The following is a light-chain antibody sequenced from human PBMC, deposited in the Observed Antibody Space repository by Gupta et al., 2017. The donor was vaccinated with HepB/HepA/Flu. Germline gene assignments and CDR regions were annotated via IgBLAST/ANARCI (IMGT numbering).Light chain of an antibody. CDR1: HRLLHRTGYHY. J-gene: IGKJ1*01. V-gene: IGKV2-28*01. CDR2: LAS. CDR3: MQALQGWT. Sequence: DIIMTTSPLSMPVAPAEPASTPCRSSHRLLHRTGYHYLDWYRQKPGQSPQLLIYLASYRASGVPDRFSGSGSGTNFTLKISRVESEDVGVYYCMQALQGWTFGQGTKVDIK.